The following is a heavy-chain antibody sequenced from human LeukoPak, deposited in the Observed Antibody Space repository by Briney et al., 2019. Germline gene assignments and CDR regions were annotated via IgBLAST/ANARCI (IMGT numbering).Heavy chain of an antibody. Sequence: PSETLSLTCVVSGGSISSGNWWSWVRQPPRTGLEWIGDIYHSGSTNYNPSLKSQDTISVDTSKNQFSLKLSSVTAADTAVYYCARGVAAGYSSGWYPTFPIPFDYWGQGTLVTVSS. CDR1: GGSISSGNW. CDR2: IYHSGST. J-gene: IGHJ4*02. V-gene: IGHV4-4*02. D-gene: IGHD6-19*01. CDR3: ARGVAAGYSSGWYPTFPIPFDY.